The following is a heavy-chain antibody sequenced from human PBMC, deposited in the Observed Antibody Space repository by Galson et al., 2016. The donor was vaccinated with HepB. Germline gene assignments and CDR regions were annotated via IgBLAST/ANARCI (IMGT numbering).Heavy chain of an antibody. CDR2: IDSRSLFI. V-gene: IGHV3-21*04. CDR1: GFTLRTFS. D-gene: IGHD3-9*01. Sequence: CAASGFTLRTFSVSWIRQAPGKGLEWVSSIDSRSLFIYQADSVKGRFTISRDNAKNSAYLQMNSLRDEDTAVYYCATERAHFLFSGAFDIWGQGTMVTVAS. J-gene: IGHJ3*02. CDR3: ATERAHFLFSGAFDI.